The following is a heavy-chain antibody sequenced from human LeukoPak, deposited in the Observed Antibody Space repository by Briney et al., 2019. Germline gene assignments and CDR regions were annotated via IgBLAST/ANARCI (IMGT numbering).Heavy chain of an antibody. CDR3: ARAAAIYYYDSSGYGNDGWFDP. Sequence: SVKVSCKASGGTFSSYAISWVRQAPGQGLEWMGRIIPIFGIANYAQEFQGRVTITADKSTSTAYMELSSLRSEDTAVYYCARAAAIYYYDSSGYGNDGWFDPWGQGTLVTVSS. CDR2: IIPIFGIA. CDR1: GGTFSSYA. V-gene: IGHV1-69*04. J-gene: IGHJ5*02. D-gene: IGHD3-22*01.